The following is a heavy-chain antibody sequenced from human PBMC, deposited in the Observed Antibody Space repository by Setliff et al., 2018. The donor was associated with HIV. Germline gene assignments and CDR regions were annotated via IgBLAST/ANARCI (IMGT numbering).Heavy chain of an antibody. Sequence: SETLSLTCSVSGYSISSGYHWAWIRHPQGKGLEWIGSIYHSGSTYYNPSRKSRVTISVDTSKKQFSLVLSSVTAADTAVYYCARVPSSGWYGGHHYMDVWGKGATVTVSS. D-gene: IGHD6-19*01. J-gene: IGHJ6*03. V-gene: IGHV4-38-2*02. CDR2: IYHSGST. CDR1: GYSISSGYH. CDR3: ARVPSSGWYGGHHYMDV.